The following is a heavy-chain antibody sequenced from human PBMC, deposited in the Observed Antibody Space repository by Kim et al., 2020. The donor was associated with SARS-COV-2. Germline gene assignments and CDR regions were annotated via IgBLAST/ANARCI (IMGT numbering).Heavy chain of an antibody. CDR1: GGSISSGSYY. Sequence: SETLSLTCTVSGGSISSGSYYWSWIRQPAGKGLEWIGRIYTSGSTNYNPSLKSRVTISVDTSKNQFSLKLSSVTAADTAVYYCARDPWNLIYYYYYGMDVWGQGTTVTVSS. J-gene: IGHJ6*02. V-gene: IGHV4-61*02. CDR2: IYTSGST. CDR3: ARDPWNLIYYYYYGMDV. D-gene: IGHD1-7*01.